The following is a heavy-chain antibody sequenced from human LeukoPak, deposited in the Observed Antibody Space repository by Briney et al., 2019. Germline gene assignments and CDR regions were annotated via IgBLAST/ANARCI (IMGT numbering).Heavy chain of an antibody. CDR2: ISWNSGSI. J-gene: IGHJ6*02. CDR1: GFTFDDYA. Sequence: GGSLRLSCAASGFTFDDYAMHWVRQAPGKGLEWVSGISWNSGSIGYADSVKGRFTISGDNAKNSLYLQMNSLRAEDTAVYYCASRLYGMDVWGQGTTVTVSS. D-gene: IGHD5/OR15-5a*01. V-gene: IGHV3-9*01. CDR3: ASRLYGMDV.